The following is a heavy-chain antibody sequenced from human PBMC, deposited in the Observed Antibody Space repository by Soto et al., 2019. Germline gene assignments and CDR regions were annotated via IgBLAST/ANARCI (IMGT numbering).Heavy chain of an antibody. D-gene: IGHD1-26*01. CDR2: IIPIFGTA. V-gene: IGHV1-69*06. CDR1: GGTFSSYA. Sequence: GASVKVSCKASGGTFSSYAISWVRQAPGQGLEWMGGIIPIFGTANYAQKFQGRVTITADKSTSTAYMELSSLRSEDTAAYYCARGEPGVYFDYWGQGTLVTVSS. CDR3: ARGEPGVYFDY. J-gene: IGHJ4*02.